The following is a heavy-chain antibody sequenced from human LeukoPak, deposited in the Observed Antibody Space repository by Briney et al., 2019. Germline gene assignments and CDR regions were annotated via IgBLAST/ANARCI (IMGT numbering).Heavy chain of an antibody. J-gene: IGHJ4*02. CDR1: GYTFNSYW. CDR3: ARRYGSALYGVCDY. CDR2: IYPSDSDT. Sequence: GESLQISCKGSGYTFNSYWIGWVRQMPGAGLEWMGIIYPSDSDTRYSPSFQGQVTISADKSISTAYLQWSSLKASDSAMYYCARRYGSALYGVCDYWGQGTLVIVSS. V-gene: IGHV5-51*01. D-gene: IGHD6-19*01.